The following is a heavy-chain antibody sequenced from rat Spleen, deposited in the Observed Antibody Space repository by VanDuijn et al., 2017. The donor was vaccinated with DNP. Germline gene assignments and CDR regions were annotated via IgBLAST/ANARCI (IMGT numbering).Heavy chain of an antibody. D-gene: IGHD4-4*01. J-gene: IGHJ1*01. CDR2: IFYDGART. CDR1: GFTFSDYY. V-gene: IGHV5S10*01. Sequence: EVQLVESGGGLVQPGRSLKLSCAASGFTFSDYYMAWVRQAPKKGLEWVATIFYDGARTYYRDSVKGRFTISRDNAKSTLYLQMNSLRSEDTATYFCARGSGTYYWYFDFWGPGTMVTVSS. CDR3: ARGSGTYYWYFDF.